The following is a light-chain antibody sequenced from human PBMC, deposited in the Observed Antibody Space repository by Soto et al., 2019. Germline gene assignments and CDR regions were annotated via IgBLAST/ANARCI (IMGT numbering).Light chain of an antibody. CDR1: QSISRN. J-gene: IGKJ1*01. CDR3: HQYENWPQT. CDR2: RAS. V-gene: IGKV3-15*01. Sequence: EIVMTQSPATLSVSPGERATLSCRASQSISRNLAWYQQKLGQAPRLLIYRASTRATGIPARFSGSGSGTEFTLTISSRQAKDFALYYCHQYENWPQTFGQGTKVEI.